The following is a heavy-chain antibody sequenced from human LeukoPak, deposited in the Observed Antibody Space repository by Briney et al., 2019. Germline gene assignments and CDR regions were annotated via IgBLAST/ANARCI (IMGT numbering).Heavy chain of an antibody. CDR1: GGSFNAYY. CDR2: INHSGNT. Sequence: PSETLSLTCAVSGGSFNAYYWSWIRQPPGKGLEWIGEINHSGNTNYNPSLKSRVTISVDTSKNQFSLNLSSVTAADTAVYYCARVPLRYYYYMDVWGKGTTVTVSS. J-gene: IGHJ6*03. V-gene: IGHV4-34*01. CDR3: ARVPLRYYYYMDV.